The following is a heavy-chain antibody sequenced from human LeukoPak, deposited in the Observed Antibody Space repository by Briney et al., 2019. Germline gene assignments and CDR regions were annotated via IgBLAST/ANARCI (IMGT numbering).Heavy chain of an antibody. Sequence: ASVKVSCKASGYTFTSYYMHWVRQGPGQGLEWMGIINPSGGSTSYAQKFQGRVTMTRDTSTSTVYMELSSLRSEDTAVYYCARNHDYGDLRGAFDIWGQGTMVTVSS. CDR2: INPSGGST. J-gene: IGHJ3*02. V-gene: IGHV1-46*01. CDR3: ARNHDYGDLRGAFDI. D-gene: IGHD4-17*01. CDR1: GYTFTSYY.